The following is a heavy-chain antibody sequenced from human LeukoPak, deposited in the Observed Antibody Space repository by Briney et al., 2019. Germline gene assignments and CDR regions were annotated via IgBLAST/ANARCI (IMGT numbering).Heavy chain of an antibody. CDR2: ISGSGGST. Sequence: GSLRLSCAASGFTFSSYAMSWVRQAPGKGLEWVSAISGSGGSTYYADSVKGRFTISRDNSKNTLYLQMNSLRAEDTAVYYCAKDARRAIFGVVIGNWFDPWGQGTLVTVSS. J-gene: IGHJ5*02. CDR1: GFTFSSYA. CDR3: AKDARRAIFGVVIGNWFDP. D-gene: IGHD3-3*01. V-gene: IGHV3-23*01.